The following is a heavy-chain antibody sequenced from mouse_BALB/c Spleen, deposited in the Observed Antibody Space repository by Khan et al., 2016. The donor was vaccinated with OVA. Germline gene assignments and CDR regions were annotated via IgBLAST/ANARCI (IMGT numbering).Heavy chain of an antibody. CDR2: ISPGSGDT. CDR3: ARRNYFGYTFAY. CDR1: GYTFTDYY. D-gene: IGHD1-2*01. V-gene: IGHV1-77*01. J-gene: IGHJ3*01. Sequence: QVRLQQSGAELARPGASVKLSCKASGYTFTDYYINWVKQRTGQGLEWIGEISPGSGDTYYNEKFKGKATLTADKSSRTVYMQLSGLTAEASAVYFCARRNYFGYTFAYWGQGTLVTVSA.